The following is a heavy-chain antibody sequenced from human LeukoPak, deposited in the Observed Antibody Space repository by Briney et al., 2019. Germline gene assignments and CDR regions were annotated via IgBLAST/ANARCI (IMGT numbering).Heavy chain of an antibody. CDR2: ISSSSSYI. CDR3: AREGRYCSGGSCLDY. V-gene: IGHV3-21*01. CDR1: GFTFSSYS. Sequence: PGGSLRLSCAASGFTFSSYSMNWVRQAPGKGLEWISSISSSSSYIYYADSMKGRFTISRDNAKNSLYLQMNSLRAEDSAVYYCAREGRYCSGGSCLDYWGQGTLVTVSS. J-gene: IGHJ4*02. D-gene: IGHD2-15*01.